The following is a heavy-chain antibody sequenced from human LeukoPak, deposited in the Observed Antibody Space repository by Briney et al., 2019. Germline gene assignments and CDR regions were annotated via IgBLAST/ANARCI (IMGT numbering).Heavy chain of an antibody. V-gene: IGHV3-48*01. Sequence: GVSLRLSCAASGFTFSSYAMSWVRQAPGKGLEWVSYISSSSGTIYYADSVKGRFTISRDNAKNSLYLQMNSLRAEDTAVYYCARGEDIVVVPAALAFDIWGQGTMVTVSS. J-gene: IGHJ3*02. CDR2: ISSSSGTI. D-gene: IGHD2-2*01. CDR3: ARGEDIVVVPAALAFDI. CDR1: GFTFSSYA.